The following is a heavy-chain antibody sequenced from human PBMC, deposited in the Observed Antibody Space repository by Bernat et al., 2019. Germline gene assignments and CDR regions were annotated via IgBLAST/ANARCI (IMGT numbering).Heavy chain of an antibody. CDR3: AREDGDYGGFDY. D-gene: IGHD4-17*01. Sequence: EVQLVESGGGLVKPGGSLRLSCAASGFTFSSYSMNWVRQAPGKGLEWVSYISSSSSYIYYADSVKGRFTISRDNAKNSLYLQMNSLRAEDTAVYYCAREDGDYGGFDYWGQGTLVTVSS. J-gene: IGHJ4*02. CDR2: ISSSSSYI. V-gene: IGHV3-21*05. CDR1: GFTFSSYS.